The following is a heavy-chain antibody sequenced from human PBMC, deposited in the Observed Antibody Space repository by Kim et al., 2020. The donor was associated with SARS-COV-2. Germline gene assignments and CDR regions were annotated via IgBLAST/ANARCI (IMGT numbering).Heavy chain of an antibody. J-gene: IGHJ3*02. Sequence: GGSLRLSCATSGFTFSAYDMNWVRQAPGNGLEWLSFITKSGTTIYYADSVEGRFTISRDNAKNSLFLQMNSLRDEDTALYYCVRDRMGGAFDMWGQGTMVTVSS. CDR1: GFTFSAYD. V-gene: IGHV3-48*02. D-gene: IGHD3-16*01. CDR3: VRDRMGGAFDM. CDR2: ITKSGTTI.